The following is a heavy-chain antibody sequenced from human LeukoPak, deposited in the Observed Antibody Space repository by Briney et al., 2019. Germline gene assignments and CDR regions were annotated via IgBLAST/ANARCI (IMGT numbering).Heavy chain of an antibody. V-gene: IGHV3-21*01. CDR2: INSSSSYI. J-gene: IGHJ3*02. Sequence: GGSLRLSCAASGFTFSSYSMNWVRQAPGKGLEWVSSINSSSSYIYYADSVKGRFTISRDNAKESLYLQMNRLRAEDTAVYYCARDEWNDAIPLMGAFDIWGQGTMVTASS. CDR1: GFTFSSYS. CDR3: ARDEWNDAIPLMGAFDI. D-gene: IGHD1-1*01.